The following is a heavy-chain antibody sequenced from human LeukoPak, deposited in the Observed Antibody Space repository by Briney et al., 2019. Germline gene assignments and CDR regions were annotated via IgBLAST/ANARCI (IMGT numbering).Heavy chain of an antibody. CDR2: INHSGST. CDR3: ARGGLAGGYSYGSFDY. CDR1: GGSFSGYY. J-gene: IGHJ4*02. Sequence: PSETLSLTCAVYGGSFSGYYWSWIRQPPGKGLEWIGEINHSGSTNYNPSLKSRVTISVDTSKNQFSLKLSSVTAADTAVYYCARGGLAGGYSYGSFDYWGQGTLVTVSS. V-gene: IGHV4-34*01. D-gene: IGHD5-18*01.